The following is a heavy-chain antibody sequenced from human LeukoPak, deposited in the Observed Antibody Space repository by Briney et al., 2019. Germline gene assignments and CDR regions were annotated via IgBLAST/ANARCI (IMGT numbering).Heavy chain of an antibody. J-gene: IGHJ4*02. CDR1: GFTFSSYG. V-gene: IGHV3-30*02. CDR2: IRYDGNNK. D-gene: IGHD3-16*01. CDR3: ARGTGRGGYNFEN. Sequence: GGSLRLSCAASGFTFSSYGMHWVRQAPGKGLEWVTFIRYDGNNKYYADSVKGRFTISRDNSKNTVSLQLNSLRPEDRAVYYCARGTGRGGYNFENWGQGTLVTVSS.